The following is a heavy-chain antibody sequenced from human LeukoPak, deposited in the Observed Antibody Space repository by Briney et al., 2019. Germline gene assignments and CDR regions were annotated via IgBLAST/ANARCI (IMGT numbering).Heavy chain of an antibody. D-gene: IGHD5-24*01. CDR3: ASSVSVATIPLAFDY. V-gene: IGHV4-34*01. Sequence: SETLSLTCAVYGGSFSGYYWSWIRQPPGKGLEWIGEINHSGSTNYNPSLKSRVTISVDTSKNQLSLKLSSVTAADTAVYYCASSVSVATIPLAFDYWGQGTLVTVSS. J-gene: IGHJ4*02. CDR2: INHSGST. CDR1: GGSFSGYY.